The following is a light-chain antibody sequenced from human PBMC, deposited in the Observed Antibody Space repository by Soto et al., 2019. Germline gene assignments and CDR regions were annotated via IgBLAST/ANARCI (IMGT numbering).Light chain of an antibody. Sequence: DIQLTQSPSFLSASVGDRVTVPCRSSQDISSYLAWYQQKPGKAPKVLIYGASTLQSGVPPRFGGSGSGTAFTLTISRLHAQAFENYSCQQGYDYPIIFGGGTKVEIK. J-gene: IGKJ4*01. V-gene: IGKV1-9*01. CDR2: GAS. CDR1: QDISSY. CDR3: QQGYDYPII.